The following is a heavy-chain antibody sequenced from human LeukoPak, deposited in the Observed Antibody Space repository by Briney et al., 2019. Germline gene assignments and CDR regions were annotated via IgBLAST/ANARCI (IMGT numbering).Heavy chain of an antibody. CDR3: ARHNYYSNYGDWFDP. CDR2: IYYSGST. D-gene: IGHD4-11*01. J-gene: IGHJ5*02. V-gene: IGHV4-61*05. Sequence: SETLSLTCTVSGGSISSSSYYWSWIRQPPGKGLEWIGYIYYSGSTNYNPSLKSRVTISVDTSKNQFSLKLSSVTAADTAVYYCARHNYYSNYGDWFDPWGQGTLVTVSS. CDR1: GGSISSSSYY.